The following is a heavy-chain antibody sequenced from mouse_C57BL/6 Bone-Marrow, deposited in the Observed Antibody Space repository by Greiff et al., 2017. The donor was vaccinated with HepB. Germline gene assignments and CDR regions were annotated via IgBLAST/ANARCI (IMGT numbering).Heavy chain of an antibody. CDR1: GFTFSSYA. CDR3: AREDYSNLAGFAY. J-gene: IGHJ3*01. V-gene: IGHV5-4*01. D-gene: IGHD2-5*01. Sequence: EVKLVESGGGLVKPGGSLKLSCAASGFTFSSYAMSWVRQTPEKRLEWVATISDGGSYTYYPDNVKGRFTISRDNAKNNLYLQMSHLKSEDTAMYYCAREDYSNLAGFAYWGQGTLVTVSA. CDR2: ISDGGSYT.